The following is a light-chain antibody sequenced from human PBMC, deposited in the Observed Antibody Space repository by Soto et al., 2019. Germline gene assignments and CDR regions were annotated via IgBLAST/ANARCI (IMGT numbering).Light chain of an antibody. V-gene: IGLV1-44*01. CDR3: TACDDSLNGKV. Sequence: QSVLTQPPSASGTPGQRVTISCSGSRSNIGSNTVNWYQQLPGTAPKLLIYSNNQRPSGVPDRFSGSKSGTSAALVISRLQSEDEADYYGTACDDSLNGKVFGGGTKLTVL. CDR1: RSNIGSNT. CDR2: SNN. J-gene: IGLJ3*02.